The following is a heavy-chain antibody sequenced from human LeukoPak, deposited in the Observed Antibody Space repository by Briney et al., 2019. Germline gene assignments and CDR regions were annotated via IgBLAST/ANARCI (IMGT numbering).Heavy chain of an antibody. Sequence: PGGSLRLSCAASGFPFSTYSMTWVRQAPGKGLEWVANIKQDGIEKYYVGSVRGRFTISRDNARNSLYLQMNSLRADDTAVYYCASERPSSSWYDYWGQGALVTVSS. J-gene: IGHJ4*02. CDR3: ASERPSSSWYDY. CDR2: IKQDGIEK. V-gene: IGHV3-7*01. D-gene: IGHD6-13*01. CDR1: GFPFSTYS.